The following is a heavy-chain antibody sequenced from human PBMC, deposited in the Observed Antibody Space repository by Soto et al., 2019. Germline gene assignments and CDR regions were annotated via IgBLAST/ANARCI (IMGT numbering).Heavy chain of an antibody. Sequence: PGGSLRLSCAASGSTVSSNYMSWVRQAPGKGLEWVSVIYSGGSTYYADSVKGRFTISRDNSKNTLYLQMNSLRAEDTAVYYCARDRRYYDSSGYYYYYYGMDVWGQGTTVTVSS. J-gene: IGHJ6*02. D-gene: IGHD3-22*01. V-gene: IGHV3-66*01. CDR3: ARDRRYYDSSGYYYYYYGMDV. CDR1: GSTVSSNY. CDR2: IYSGGST.